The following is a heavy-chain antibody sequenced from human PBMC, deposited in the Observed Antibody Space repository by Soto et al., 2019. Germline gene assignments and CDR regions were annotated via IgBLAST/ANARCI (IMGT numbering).Heavy chain of an antibody. CDR2: INHSGST. CDR1: GGSFSGYY. CDR3: ARGLVLRYFDWLLAGMDV. Sequence: PSETLSLTCAVYGGSFSGYYWSWIRQPPGKGLEWIGEINHSGSTNYNPSLKSRVNISVDTSKNQFSLKLSSVTAADTALYYFARGLVLRYFDWLLAGMDVWGQGTTVTVSS. D-gene: IGHD3-9*01. J-gene: IGHJ6*02. V-gene: IGHV4-34*01.